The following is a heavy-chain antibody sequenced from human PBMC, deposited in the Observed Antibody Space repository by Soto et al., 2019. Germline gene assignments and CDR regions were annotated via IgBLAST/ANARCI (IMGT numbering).Heavy chain of an antibody. J-gene: IGHJ4*02. CDR2: INPNSGGT. V-gene: IGHV1-2*04. CDR1: GYTFTGYY. CDR3: ARDAYSSGWYRVFAQRRYFDY. Sequence: RASVKVSCKASGYTFTGYYMHWVRQAPGQGLEWMGWINPNSGGTNYAQKFQGWVTMTRDTSISTAYMELSRLRSDDTAVYYCARDAYSSGWYRVFAQRRYFDYWGQGTLVTVSS. D-gene: IGHD6-19*01.